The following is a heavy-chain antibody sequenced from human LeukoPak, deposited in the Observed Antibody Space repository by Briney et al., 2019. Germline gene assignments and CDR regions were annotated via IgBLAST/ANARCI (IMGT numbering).Heavy chain of an antibody. D-gene: IGHD2-2*01. Sequence: GSLRLSCAASGFTFSSYSMNWVRQAPGKGLEWVAVIWYDGSNKYYADSVKGRFTISRDNSKNTLYLQMNSLRAEDTAVYYCARAYCSSTSCFLFDYWGQGTLVTVSS. CDR3: ARAYCSSTSCFLFDY. V-gene: IGHV3-33*08. CDR2: IWYDGSNK. J-gene: IGHJ4*02. CDR1: GFTFSSYS.